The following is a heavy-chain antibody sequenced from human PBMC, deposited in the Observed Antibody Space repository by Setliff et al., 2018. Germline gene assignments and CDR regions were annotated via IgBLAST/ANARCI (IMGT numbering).Heavy chain of an antibody. CDR3: ARNWVTAQHYYYGMDV. V-gene: IGHV3-11*04. D-gene: IGHD2-21*02. CDR2: ISGSGYTI. J-gene: IGHJ6*02. Sequence: GGSLRLSCAASGFTFSDYYMSWIRQAPGRGLEWVSYISGSGYTIYYADSVKGRFTISRDNAKNSLYLQMDSLRAEDTAVYYCARNWVTAQHYYYGMDVWGQGTTVTVSS. CDR1: GFTFSDYY.